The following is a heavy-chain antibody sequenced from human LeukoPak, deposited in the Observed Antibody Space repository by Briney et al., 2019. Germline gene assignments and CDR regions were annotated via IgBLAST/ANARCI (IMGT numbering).Heavy chain of an antibody. CDR3: ARLDRGSTSLIYGMDV. D-gene: IGHD2-2*01. CDR2: INPNSGGT. Sequence: GASVKVSCKASGYTFTGYYMHWVRQAPGQGLEWMGSINPNSGGTNYAQKFQGRVTMTRDTSISTAYMELSRLRSDDTAVYYCARLDRGSTSLIYGMDVWGQGTTVTVSS. J-gene: IGHJ6*02. CDR1: GYTFTGYY. V-gene: IGHV1-2*02.